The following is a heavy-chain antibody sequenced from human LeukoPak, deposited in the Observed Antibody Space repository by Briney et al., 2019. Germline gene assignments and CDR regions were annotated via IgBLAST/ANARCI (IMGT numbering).Heavy chain of an antibody. D-gene: IGHD1-7*01. CDR2: MNPNSGNT. CDR3: ARWLPNWNYGNWFDP. Sequence: ASVKVSCKASGYTFTSYDINWVRQATGQGLEWMGWMNPNSGNTGYAQKFQGRVTMNRNTSISTAYMELSSLRSEDTAVYYCARWLPNWNYGNWFDPWGQGTLVTVSS. V-gene: IGHV1-8*01. J-gene: IGHJ5*02. CDR1: GYTFTSYD.